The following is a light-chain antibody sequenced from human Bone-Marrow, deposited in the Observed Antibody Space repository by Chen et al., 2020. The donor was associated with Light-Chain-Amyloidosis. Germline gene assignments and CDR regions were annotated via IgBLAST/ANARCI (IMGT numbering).Light chain of an antibody. CDR3: QQRSNWPPALT. V-gene: IGKV3-11*01. CDR1: QSVGSY. J-gene: IGKJ4*01. Sequence: EFVLTQSPATLSLSPGERATLSCRASQSVGSYLAWYQQKPGQAPRLLIYDASNRAIGIPARFSGSGSGTDFTLTISSLEPEDVAVYYCQQRSNWPPALTFGGGTKVEIK. CDR2: DAS.